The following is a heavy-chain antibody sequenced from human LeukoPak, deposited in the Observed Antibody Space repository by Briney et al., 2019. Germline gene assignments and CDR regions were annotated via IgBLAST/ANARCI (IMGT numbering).Heavy chain of an antibody. CDR2: IYYSGST. CDR3: ARGLNRGDAFDI. CDR1: GGSISSYY. J-gene: IGHJ3*02. D-gene: IGHD3-16*01. Sequence: PSETLSLTCTVSGGSISSYYWSWIRQPPGKGLEWIGYIYYSGSTNYNPSLKSRVTISVDTSKNQFSLKLSSVTAADTAVYYCARGLNRGDAFDIWGQGTMVTVSS. V-gene: IGHV4-59*01.